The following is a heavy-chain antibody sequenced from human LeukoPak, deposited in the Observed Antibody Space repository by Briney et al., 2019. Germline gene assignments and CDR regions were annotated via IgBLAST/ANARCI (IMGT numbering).Heavy chain of an antibody. V-gene: IGHV3-7*01. J-gene: IGHJ3*02. CDR3: ARRGGGYSYRPTNDAFDI. CDR2: INEDGSEK. D-gene: IGHD5-18*01. Sequence: TGGSLRLSCAASGFTLSGYSMIWVRQAPGKGLEWVANINEDGSEKYYVDSVKGRFTISRDNAENSQYLQMNSLRVEDTAVYFCARRGGGYSYRPTNDAFDIWGQGTRVTVSS. CDR1: GFTLSGYS.